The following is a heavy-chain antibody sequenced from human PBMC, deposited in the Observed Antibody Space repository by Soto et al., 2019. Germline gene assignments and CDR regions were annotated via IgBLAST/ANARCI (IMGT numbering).Heavy chain of an antibody. D-gene: IGHD6-13*01. Sequence: SVKVSCKASGGTFSSYAISWVRQAPGQGLEWMGGIIPIFGTANYAQKFQGRVTITADESTSTAYMELSSLRSEDTAVYYCARDRKVAAAGEFDYWDQGTLVTVSS. CDR2: IIPIFGTA. J-gene: IGHJ4*02. V-gene: IGHV1-69*13. CDR1: GGTFSSYA. CDR3: ARDRKVAAAGEFDY.